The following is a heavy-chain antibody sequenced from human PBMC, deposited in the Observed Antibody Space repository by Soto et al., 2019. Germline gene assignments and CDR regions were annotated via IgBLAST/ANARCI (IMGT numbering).Heavy chain of an antibody. D-gene: IGHD3-10*01. Sequence: ASVKVSCEASGYIFSNYYLHWVRQAPGQGLEWMGVFNPSGDATHYAQNFQGRVTVTRDTSSSTVYMELSNLTSDDTAVYYCARRGMSKIGFDSWGQGTMVTVSS. CDR1: GYIFSNYY. CDR3: ARRGMSKIGFDS. V-gene: IGHV1-46*01. J-gene: IGHJ3*02. CDR2: FNPSGDAT.